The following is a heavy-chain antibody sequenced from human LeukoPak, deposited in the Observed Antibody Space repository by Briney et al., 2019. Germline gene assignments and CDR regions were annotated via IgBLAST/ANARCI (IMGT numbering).Heavy chain of an antibody. D-gene: IGHD6-6*01. CDR2: ISSSSSYI. V-gene: IGHV3-21*01. CDR3: AKDLRQQLVLDWFDP. Sequence: GGSLRLSCAASGFTFSSYSMNWVRQAPGKGLEWVSSISSSSSYIYYADSVRGRFTISRDNAKNSLYLQMNSLRAEDTAVYYCAKDLRQQLVLDWFDPWGQGTLVTVSS. J-gene: IGHJ5*02. CDR1: GFTFSSYS.